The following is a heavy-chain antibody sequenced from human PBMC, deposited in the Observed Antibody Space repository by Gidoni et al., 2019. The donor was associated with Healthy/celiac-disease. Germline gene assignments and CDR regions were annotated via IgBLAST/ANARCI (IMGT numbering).Heavy chain of an antibody. V-gene: IGHV4-34*01. CDR2: SNHSGST. CDR1: GGSFSGYY. Sequence: QVQLQQWGAGLLKPSETLTLPCAVYGGSFSGYYWSWIRQPPGKGLEWIGESNHSGSTNYNPSLKSRVTISVDTSKNQFSLKLSSVTAADTAVYYCARGRYFDYWGQGTLVTVSS. CDR3: ARGRYFDY. J-gene: IGHJ4*02.